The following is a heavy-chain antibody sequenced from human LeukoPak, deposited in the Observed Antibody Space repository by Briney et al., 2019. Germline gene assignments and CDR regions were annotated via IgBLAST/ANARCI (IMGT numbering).Heavy chain of an antibody. CDR3: ARLHDYGDYVGDY. J-gene: IGHJ4*02. D-gene: IGHD4-17*01. CDR2: INHSGST. CDR1: GGSFSGYY. V-gene: IGHV4-34*01. Sequence: SETLSLTCAVYGGSFSGYYWSWIRQPPGKGLEWIGEINHSGSTNYNPSLKSRVTISVDKSKNQFSLKLSSVTAADTAVYYCARLHDYGDYVGDYWGQGTLVTVSS.